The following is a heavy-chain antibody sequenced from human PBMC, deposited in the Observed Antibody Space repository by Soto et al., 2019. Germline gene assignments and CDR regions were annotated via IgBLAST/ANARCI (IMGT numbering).Heavy chain of an antibody. D-gene: IGHD2-15*01. Sequence: EVQLVESGGGLVQPGGSLRLSCAASGFTVSSNYMSWVRQAPGKGLEWVSVIYSGGSTYYADSVKGRFTISRHNSKNTLYLQMNSLRAEDTAVYYCARGEFGYCSGGSCSSSYYMDVWGKGTTVTVSS. CDR1: GFTVSSNY. CDR2: IYSGGST. CDR3: ARGEFGYCSGGSCSSSYYMDV. V-gene: IGHV3-53*04. J-gene: IGHJ6*03.